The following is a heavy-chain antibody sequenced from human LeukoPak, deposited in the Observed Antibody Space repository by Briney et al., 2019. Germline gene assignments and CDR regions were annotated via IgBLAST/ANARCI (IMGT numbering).Heavy chain of an antibody. V-gene: IGHV3-48*02. CDR2: IDSSSSTI. CDR3: ARVMGSYSGNNY. Sequence: PGGSLRLSCAASGFTFSKYSMNWVRQAPGKGLEWVSYIDSSSSTIYYADSVKGRFTISRDNAKNSLYLQMSSLRDEDTAVYFCARVMGSYSGNNYWGQGTLVTVSS. D-gene: IGHD1-26*01. J-gene: IGHJ4*02. CDR1: GFTFSKYS.